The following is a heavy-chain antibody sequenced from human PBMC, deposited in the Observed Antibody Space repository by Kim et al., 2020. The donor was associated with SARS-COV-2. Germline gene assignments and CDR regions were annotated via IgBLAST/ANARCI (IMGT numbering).Heavy chain of an antibody. J-gene: IGHJ4*02. D-gene: IGHD5-18*01. V-gene: IGHV1-46*01. CDR3: ARDVRVDTAMTHFDY. Sequence: QKFQGRVTMTRDTSTSTVYMELSSLRSEDTAVYYCARDVRVDTAMTHFDYWGQGTLVTVSS.